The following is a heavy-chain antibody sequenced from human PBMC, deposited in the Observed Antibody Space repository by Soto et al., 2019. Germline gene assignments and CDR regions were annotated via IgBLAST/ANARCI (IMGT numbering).Heavy chain of an antibody. CDR2: INHSGST. CDR3: ARSHREYYDFWSGYYNWFDP. D-gene: IGHD3-3*01. CDR1: GGSFSGYY. J-gene: IGHJ5*02. V-gene: IGHV4-34*01. Sequence: PSETLSLTCAVYGGSFSGYYWSWIRQPPGKGLEWIGEINHSGSTNYNPSLKSRVTISVDTSKNQFSLKLSSVTAADTAVYYCARSHREYYDFWSGYYNWFDPWGQGTLGTAPQ.